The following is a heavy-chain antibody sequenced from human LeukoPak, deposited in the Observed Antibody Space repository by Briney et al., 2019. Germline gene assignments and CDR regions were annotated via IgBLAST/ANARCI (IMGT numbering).Heavy chain of an antibody. V-gene: IGHV3-33*01. D-gene: IGHD2/OR15-2a*01. J-gene: IGHJ4*02. Sequence: GRSLRLSCAASGFTFSNYGMHWVRQAPGKGLEWVAVVFYDRSTEYYADSVKGRFTISRDNSKNTLYLQMNSLRAEDTALYYCARDQAYYFSFADYWGLGTLVTVSS. CDR2: VFYDRSTE. CDR1: GFTFSNYG. CDR3: ARDQAYYFSFADY.